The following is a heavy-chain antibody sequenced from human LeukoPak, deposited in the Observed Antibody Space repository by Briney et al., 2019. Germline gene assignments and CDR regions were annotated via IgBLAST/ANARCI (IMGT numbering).Heavy chain of an antibody. CDR3: AAARDLGDAFDI. CDR1: GFTFSSYA. CDR2: ISYDGSNK. V-gene: IGHV3-30-3*01. D-gene: IGHD6-25*01. Sequence: PGRSLRLPCAASGFTFSSYAMHWVRQAPGKGLEWVAVISYDGSNKYYADSVKGRFTISRDNSKNTLYLQMNSLRAEDTAVYYCAAARDLGDAFDIWGQGTMVTVSS. J-gene: IGHJ3*02.